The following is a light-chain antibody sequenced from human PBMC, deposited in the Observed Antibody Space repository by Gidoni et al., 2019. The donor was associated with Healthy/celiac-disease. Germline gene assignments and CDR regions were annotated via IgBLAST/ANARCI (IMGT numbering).Light chain of an antibody. V-gene: IGLV1-40*01. J-gene: IGLJ2*01. CDR2: GNS. Sequence: QSVLTQPPSVSGAPGPRVTISCTGSSSNIGAGYDVHWYQQLPGTAPKLLSYGNSNRPSGVPDRFSGSKSGTSASLAITGLQAEDEADYYCQSYDSSLSAVFGGGTKLTVL. CDR1: SSNIGAGYD. CDR3: QSYDSSLSAV.